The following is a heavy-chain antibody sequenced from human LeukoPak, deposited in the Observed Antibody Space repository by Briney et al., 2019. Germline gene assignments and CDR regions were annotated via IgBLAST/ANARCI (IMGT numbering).Heavy chain of an antibody. J-gene: IGHJ3*01. V-gene: IGHV3-23*01. Sequence: GGSLRLSCAASGLTVSRNYMSWVRQAPGKGLESVSGISGSGGSTYYADSVKGRFTISRDNSKNTLYLQMNSLRAEDTAVYYCAKDMGLTGYSTVWGQGTMVTVSS. D-gene: IGHD3-9*01. CDR3: AKDMGLTGYSTV. CDR2: ISGSGGST. CDR1: GLTVSRNY.